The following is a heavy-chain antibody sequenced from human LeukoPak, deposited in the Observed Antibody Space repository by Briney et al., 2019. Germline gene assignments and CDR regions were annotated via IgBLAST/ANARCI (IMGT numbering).Heavy chain of an antibody. J-gene: IGHJ6*03. Sequence: SETLSLTCTVSGGSLSSSSYYWGWIRQPPGKGLEWIGSIYHSGCTYYNPSLKSRVTISVDTSKNQFSLKLSSVTAADTSVYYCASPAMAFIDQRLYNYYYYMDVWGKGTTVTVSS. CDR1: GGSLSSSSYY. V-gene: IGHV4-39*07. D-gene: IGHD5-18*01. CDR2: IYHSGCT. CDR3: ASPAMAFIDQRLYNYYYYMDV.